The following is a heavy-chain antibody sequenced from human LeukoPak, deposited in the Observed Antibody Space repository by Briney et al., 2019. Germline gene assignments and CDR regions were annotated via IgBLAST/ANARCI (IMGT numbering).Heavy chain of an antibody. Sequence: SETLSLTCTVSGGSISSYYWSWIRQPAGKGLEWIGRIYFSGDTNYNPSLKSRVTMSVDTSKNQFSLKLTSVSAADTAVYYCVKEELLYFGASKIRGFDSWGQGTLVTVFS. V-gene: IGHV4-4*07. CDR3: VKEELLYFGASKIRGFDS. D-gene: IGHD3-10*01. J-gene: IGHJ4*02. CDR2: IYFSGDT. CDR1: GGSISSYY.